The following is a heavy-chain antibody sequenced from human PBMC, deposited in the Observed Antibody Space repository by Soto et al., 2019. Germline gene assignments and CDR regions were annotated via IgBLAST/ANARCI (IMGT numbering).Heavy chain of an antibody. V-gene: IGHV4-30-4*01. Sequence: SETLSLTCTVSGGSISSRDYFWSWIHQPPGKGLEWIGYISYSGSTFYNPSLKSRLTISIDTSKNQFSLKLSSVTAADTAVYYCARGRGSGSYSGSVFDLWGQGTLVTVSS. CDR1: GGSISSRDYF. D-gene: IGHD3-10*01. J-gene: IGHJ4*02. CDR3: ARGRGSGSYSGSVFDL. CDR2: ISYSGST.